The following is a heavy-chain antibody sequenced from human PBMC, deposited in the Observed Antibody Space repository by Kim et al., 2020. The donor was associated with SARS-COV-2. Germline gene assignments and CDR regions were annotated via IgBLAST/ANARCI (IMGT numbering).Heavy chain of an antibody. D-gene: IGHD6-19*01. CDR3: ARFRGGSYGDFFDS. Sequence: GGSLRLSCSASGFTFSNYIMTWVRQAPGKGLEWVSVVYSGATSTYYAGSVKGRFTISRDNSKNMLYLQMNSLRAEDTAVYYCARFRGGSYGDFFDSWGQGTVVSVSS. V-gene: IGHV3-23*03. J-gene: IGHJ4*02. CDR1: GFTFSNYI. CDR2: VYSGATST.